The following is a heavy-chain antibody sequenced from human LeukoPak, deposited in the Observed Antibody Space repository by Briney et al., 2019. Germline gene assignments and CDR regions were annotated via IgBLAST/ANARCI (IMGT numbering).Heavy chain of an antibody. Sequence: PSETLSLTCAVYGGSFSGYYWSWIRQPPGKGLEWIGYIYYSGSTNYNPSLKSRVTMSVDTSKNQFSLKLSSVTAADTAVYYCARETGIWSGYYHNWFDPWGQGTLVTVSS. CDR2: IYYSGST. CDR1: GGSFSGYY. CDR3: ARETGIWSGYYHNWFDP. J-gene: IGHJ5*02. V-gene: IGHV4-34*11. D-gene: IGHD3-3*01.